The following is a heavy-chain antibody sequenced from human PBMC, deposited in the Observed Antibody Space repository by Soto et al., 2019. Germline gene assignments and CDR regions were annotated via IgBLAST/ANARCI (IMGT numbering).Heavy chain of an antibody. CDR3: ARHNYGSGSTYFDY. V-gene: IGHV4-34*01. CDR1: GGSFSGYY. D-gene: IGHD3-10*01. Sequence: SETLSLTRAVYGGSFSGYYWTWIRQPPGTGLEWIGEINHSGSTNYNPSLKSRVTISVDTSKNQFSLKVSSVTAADTVVYYCARHNYGSGSTYFDYWGQGTLVTVSS. J-gene: IGHJ4*02. CDR2: INHSGST.